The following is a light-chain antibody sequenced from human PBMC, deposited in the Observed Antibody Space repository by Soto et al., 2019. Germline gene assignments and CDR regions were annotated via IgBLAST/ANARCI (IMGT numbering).Light chain of an antibody. Sequence: EIVLTQSPATLSLSPGERATLSCRASQSVSSYLAWYQQKPGQAPRLLIYDASNRATGIPARFSGSGSGTDFTLTISRLEPEDFAVYYCQQRSNWPPPTWTFGQGTKVEIK. V-gene: IGKV3-11*01. CDR2: DAS. CDR1: QSVSSY. J-gene: IGKJ1*01. CDR3: QQRSNWPPPTWT.